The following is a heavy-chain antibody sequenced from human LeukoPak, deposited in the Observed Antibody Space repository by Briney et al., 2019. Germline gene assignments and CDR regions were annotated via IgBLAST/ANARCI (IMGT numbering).Heavy chain of an antibody. CDR3: ARAPSADLYFDC. V-gene: IGHV4-4*07. Sequence: SETLSLTCTVSGGSISTYYWSWIRQPAGKGLEWIGRIYTSGSTSYNPSLKSRVTMSVDTSKNQFSLKLTSVTAADTAMYYCARAPSADLYFDCWGQGTLVTVHS. CDR1: GGSISTYY. CDR2: IYTSGST. J-gene: IGHJ4*02.